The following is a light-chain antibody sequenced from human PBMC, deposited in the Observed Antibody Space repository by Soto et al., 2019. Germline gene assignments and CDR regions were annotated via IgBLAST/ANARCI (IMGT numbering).Light chain of an antibody. CDR1: QSVSSN. CDR3: QQYNNWPYT. V-gene: IGKV3-15*01. CDR2: GAS. J-gene: IGKJ2*01. Sequence: EIVMTQSPATLSVSPGERATLSCRASQSVSSNLAWYQQKPGQAPRLLIYGASTRATGIPARFNGSGSGTEFTLTISSLQSVDFAVYYCQQYNNWPYTVGQGTKLEIK.